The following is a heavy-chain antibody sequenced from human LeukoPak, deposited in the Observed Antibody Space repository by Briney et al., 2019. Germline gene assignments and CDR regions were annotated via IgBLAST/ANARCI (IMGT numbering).Heavy chain of an antibody. V-gene: IGHV4-31*03. CDR1: GGSISSGGYY. D-gene: IGHD5-24*01. CDR2: IYYSGSH. CDR3: AREGEVREMTT. Sequence: TLSLTCTVSGGSISSGGYYWSWIPQHPGKGLEWIGYIYYSGSHYYNPSLKSRVTISVDTSKNQFSLKLSSVTAADTAVYYCAREGEVREMTTWGQGTLVTVSS. J-gene: IGHJ4*02.